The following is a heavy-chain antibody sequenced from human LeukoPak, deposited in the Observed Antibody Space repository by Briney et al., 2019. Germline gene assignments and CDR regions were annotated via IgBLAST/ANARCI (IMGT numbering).Heavy chain of an antibody. CDR3: ARDRIAAAGTGYYYGMDV. J-gene: IGHJ6*02. CDR1: GFTFSSYS. D-gene: IGHD6-13*01. CDR2: ISSSSSTI. Sequence: GRSLRLSCAASGFTFSSYSMNWVRQAPGKGLEWVSYISSSSSTIYYADSVKGRFTISRDNAKNSLYLQMNSLRDEDTAVYYCARDRIAAAGTGYYYGMDVWGQGTTVTVSS. V-gene: IGHV3-48*02.